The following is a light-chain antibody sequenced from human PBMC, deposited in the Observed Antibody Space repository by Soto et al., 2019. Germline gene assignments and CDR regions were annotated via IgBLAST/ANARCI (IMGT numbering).Light chain of an antibody. CDR1: QSVSSN. V-gene: IGKV3-15*01. CDR2: RAS. J-gene: IGKJ1*01. Sequence: EIVMTQSPATLSVSPGESATLSCRASQSVSSNLAWYQQKPGQAPRLLIYRASTRATGIPARFSGSGSGTEFTLTISSLQSEDFAVYYGQQYNNWPPWTFGQGTKVEVK. CDR3: QQYNNWPPWT.